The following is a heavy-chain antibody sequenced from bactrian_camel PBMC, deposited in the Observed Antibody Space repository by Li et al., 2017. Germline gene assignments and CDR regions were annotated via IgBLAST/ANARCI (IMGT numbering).Heavy chain of an antibody. CDR1: YTGDPHC. CDR2: VGSGDVT. J-gene: IGHJ4*01. D-gene: IGHD2*01. CDR3: TARKHYCAGTYLPDYSSYAF. V-gene: IGHV3S55*01. Sequence: HVQLVESGGGSVQAGGSLRLSCAASYTGDPHCLAWFRQAPGKEREGVAVVGSGDVTSYADSVKGRFTASKDNAKRTLYLEMNNVKPEDTAMYYCTARKHYCAGTYLPDYSSYAFRGQGTQVTVS.